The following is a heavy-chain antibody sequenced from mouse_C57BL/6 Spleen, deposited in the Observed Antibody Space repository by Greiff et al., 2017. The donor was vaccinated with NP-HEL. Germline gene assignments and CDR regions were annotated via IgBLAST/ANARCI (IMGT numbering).Heavy chain of an antibody. CDR3: ARDGDDGFAY. J-gene: IGHJ3*01. CDR2: INPSTGGT. Sequence: VQLQQSGPELVKPGASVKISCKASGYSFTGYYMNWVKQSPEKSLEWIGEINPSTGGTTYNQKFKAKATLTLDKSSSTAYMQLKSLTSEDSAVYYCARDGDDGFAYWGQGTLVTVSA. V-gene: IGHV1-42*01. CDR1: GYSFTGYY. D-gene: IGHD2-2*01.